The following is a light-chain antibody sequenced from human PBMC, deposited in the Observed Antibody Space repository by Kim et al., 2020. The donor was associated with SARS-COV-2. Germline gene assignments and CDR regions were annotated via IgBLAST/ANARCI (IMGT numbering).Light chain of an antibody. CDR1: NSGSKS. J-gene: IGLJ2*01. CDR3: QVWDTDSDHVV. Sequence: APGKTARITCGGYNSGSKSIHWYQRKPGQAPVLVIYYDSDRPSGIPERFSGSNSGSTATLTIGRVEAGDEADYYCQVWDTDSDHVVFGGGTKLTVL. V-gene: IGLV3-21*01. CDR2: YDS.